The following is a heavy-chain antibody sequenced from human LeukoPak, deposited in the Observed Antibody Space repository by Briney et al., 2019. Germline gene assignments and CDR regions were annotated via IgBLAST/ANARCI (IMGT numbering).Heavy chain of an antibody. J-gene: IGHJ2*01. Sequence: ASVKVSCKASGYTFTSYYMHWVRQAPGQGLEWMGIINPSGGSTSYAQKFQGRVTMTRDTSTSTVYMELRSLRSDDTAVYYCAVAAPLWYFDLWGRGTLVTVSS. V-gene: IGHV1-46*01. CDR3: AVAAPLWYFDL. CDR1: GYTFTSYY. D-gene: IGHD5-12*01. CDR2: INPSGGST.